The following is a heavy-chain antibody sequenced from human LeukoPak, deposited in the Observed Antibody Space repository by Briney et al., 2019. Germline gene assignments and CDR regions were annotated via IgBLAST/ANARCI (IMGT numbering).Heavy chain of an antibody. D-gene: IGHD2-2*01. V-gene: IGHV3-49*03. CDR2: IRSKAYGGTT. J-gene: IGHJ4*02. Sequence: GGSLRLSCTASGFTFGDYAMSWFRQAPGKGLEWVGSIRSKAYGGTTEYAASVKGRFTISRDDSKSIAYLQMNSLKTEDTAVYYCTVVPAAMPRVDYWGQGTLVTVSS. CDR1: GFTFGDYA. CDR3: TVVPAAMPRVDY.